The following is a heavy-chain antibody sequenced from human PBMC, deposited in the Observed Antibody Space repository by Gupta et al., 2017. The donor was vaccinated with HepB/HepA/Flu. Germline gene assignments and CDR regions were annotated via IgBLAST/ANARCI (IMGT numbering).Heavy chain of an antibody. V-gene: IGHV3-7*01. J-gene: IGHJ4*02. CDR3: ATRPGTYSPFDY. Sequence: EVQLVESGGDLVQPGESLRLSCATSGFTFVYYYMSWVRQAPGKGLEWVADINKDGSEKYYVDSVKGRFTISRDNSENSVYLQMNSLRAEDTALYYCATRPGTYSPFDYWGQGTLVTVSS. D-gene: IGHD1-26*01. CDR2: INKDGSEK. CDR1: GFTFVYYY.